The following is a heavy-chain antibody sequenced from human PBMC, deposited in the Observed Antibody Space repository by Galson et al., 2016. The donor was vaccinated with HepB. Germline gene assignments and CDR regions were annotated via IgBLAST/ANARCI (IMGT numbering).Heavy chain of an antibody. Sequence: PALVKPTQTLTVTCTFSGFSLTSSGVGVGWIRQPPGKALEWLALIYWNGDKVYSPALKSRLALTRDSSEDRVVLTMTNMDPVDTATYFCAHRRIHHYRFWSGYSKYIAVDIWGQGTLVTVSS. D-gene: IGHD3-3*01. V-gene: IGHV2-5*01. CDR2: IYWNGDK. CDR3: AHRRIHHYRFWSGYSKYIAVDI. J-gene: IGHJ3*02. CDR1: GFSLTSSGVG.